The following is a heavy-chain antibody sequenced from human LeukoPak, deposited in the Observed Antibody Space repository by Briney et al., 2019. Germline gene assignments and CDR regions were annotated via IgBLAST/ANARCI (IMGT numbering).Heavy chain of an antibody. Sequence: PGGSLTLSCAASGFTFSSYPMHWVRQAPGKGLEYVSAITSNGGSTDYANSVKGRFTISRDNSKNTLYLQMGSLRADDMAVYYCAREALSLARAYYFDYWGQGTLVTASS. CDR3: AREALSLARAYYFDY. CDR2: ITSNGGST. CDR1: GFTFSSYP. D-gene: IGHD3-16*01. J-gene: IGHJ4*02. V-gene: IGHV3-64*01.